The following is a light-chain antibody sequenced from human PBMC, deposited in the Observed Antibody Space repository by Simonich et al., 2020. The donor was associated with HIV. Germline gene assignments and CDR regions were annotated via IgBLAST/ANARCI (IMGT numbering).Light chain of an antibody. CDR3: MQYIHLPWT. CDR1: QSLLHTDGRTS. Sequence: DIVMTQTPLSLSVPPGQPASISCKSSQSLLHTDGRTSLYWYLQKPGQSPQLLIYEVSSLFSGVPDRFSGSGSGTDFTLKISRVEAEDVGLYYCMQYIHLPWTFGQGTKVEIK. J-gene: IGKJ1*01. V-gene: IGKV2-29*02. CDR2: EVS.